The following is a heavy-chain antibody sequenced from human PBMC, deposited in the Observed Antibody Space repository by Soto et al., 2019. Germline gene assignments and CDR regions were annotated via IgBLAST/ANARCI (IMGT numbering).Heavy chain of an antibody. Sequence: PGESLKISCQGSGYRFTSYWIGWVRQMPGKGLEWMGIIYPGDSDTRYSPSFQGQVTISADKSISTAYLQWSSLKASDTAMYYCARHILTPLRRYYYYYMDVWGKGTTVTVSS. V-gene: IGHV5-51*01. CDR3: ARHILTPLRRYYYYYMDV. CDR2: IYPGDSDT. CDR1: GYRFTSYW. J-gene: IGHJ6*03. D-gene: IGHD3-9*01.